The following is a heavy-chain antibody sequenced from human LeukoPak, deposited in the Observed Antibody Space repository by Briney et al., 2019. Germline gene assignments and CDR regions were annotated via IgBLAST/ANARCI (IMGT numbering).Heavy chain of an antibody. J-gene: IGHJ4*02. Sequence: SETLSLTCTVSGGSISSSSYYWGWIRQPPGKGLEWIGSIYYSGSTYYTPSLKSRVTMSVDTSKNQFSLKLSSVTAADTAVYYCASIYGDYDYWGQGTLVTVSS. CDR2: IYYSGST. V-gene: IGHV4-39*07. CDR1: GGSISSSSYY. D-gene: IGHD4-17*01. CDR3: ASIYGDYDY.